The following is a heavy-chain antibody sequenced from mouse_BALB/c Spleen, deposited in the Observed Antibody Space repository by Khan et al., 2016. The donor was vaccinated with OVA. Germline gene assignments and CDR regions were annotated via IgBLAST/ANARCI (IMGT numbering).Heavy chain of an antibody. CDR1: GYSITSGFG. D-gene: IGHD1-2*01. Sequence: EVPLVASGPGLVKPSQSLSLTCTVTGYSITSGFGWNWIRQFPGNKLEWMGYISYSGSTNFNPSLKRRISITRDTSQNQFFLQLNSETTEDTATYDWARTARIKYWGQGTTLTVSS. CDR2: ISYSGST. CDR3: ARTARIKY. V-gene: IGHV3-2*02. J-gene: IGHJ2*01.